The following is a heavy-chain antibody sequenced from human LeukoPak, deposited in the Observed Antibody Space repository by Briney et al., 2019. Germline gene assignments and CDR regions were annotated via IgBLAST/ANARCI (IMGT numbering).Heavy chain of an antibody. CDR2: IYYSGST. Sequence: SETLSLTCTVSGGSISSYYWSWIRQPPGKGLEWIGYIYYSGSTNYNPSLKSRVTISVATSKKQFSLKLSSVTAGATAVYYFTRGTGYCSGGSCHGYYGMDVWGQGTTVTVSS. J-gene: IGHJ6*02. V-gene: IGHV4-59*01. D-gene: IGHD2-15*01. CDR1: GGSISSYY. CDR3: TRGTGYCSGGSCHGYYGMDV.